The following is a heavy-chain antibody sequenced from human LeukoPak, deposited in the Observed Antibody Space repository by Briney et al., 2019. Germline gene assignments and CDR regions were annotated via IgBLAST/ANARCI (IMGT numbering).Heavy chain of an antibody. Sequence: PSETLSLTCTVSGGSISGYYWGWIRQSPWKGLEWLGSIYYVGSPYYNPSLNSGRVTISVDTSKNQFSLKLASVTAEDTAVYYCARMTITKRAMDVWGQGTTVTVSS. D-gene: IGHD5-24*01. CDR2: IYYVGSP. J-gene: IGHJ6*02. CDR3: ARMTITKRAMDV. V-gene: IGHV4-59*05. CDR1: GGSISGYY.